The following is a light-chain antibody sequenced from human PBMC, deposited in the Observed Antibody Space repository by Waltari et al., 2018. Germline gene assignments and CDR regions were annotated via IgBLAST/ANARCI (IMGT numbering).Light chain of an antibody. Sequence: DIQMTQSPSTLSASVGDRVTITCRAGRIISSWLAWDQQKPGKAPKLLIYRASTLESGVPSRFSGSGSGTEFTLTISSLQPDDFATYYCQEYSQATSTFGQGTKVEVK. J-gene: IGKJ1*01. V-gene: IGKV1-5*03. CDR3: QEYSQATST. CDR2: RAS. CDR1: RIISSW.